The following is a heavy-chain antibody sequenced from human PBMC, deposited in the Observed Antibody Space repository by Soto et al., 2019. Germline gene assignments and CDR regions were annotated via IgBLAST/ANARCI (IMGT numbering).Heavy chain of an antibody. V-gene: IGHV5-51*01. D-gene: IGHD2-21*02. Sequence: GESLKISCKGSGYSFTSYWIGWVRQVPGKGLEWMGIIYPGDSDTRYSPSFQGQVTISADKSISTAYLQWSSLKASDTAMYYCAYCAGHHRYYLAVPGKRTTVTVSS. CDR2: IYPGDSDT. CDR1: GYSFTSYW. J-gene: IGHJ6*03. CDR3: AYCAGHHRYYLAV.